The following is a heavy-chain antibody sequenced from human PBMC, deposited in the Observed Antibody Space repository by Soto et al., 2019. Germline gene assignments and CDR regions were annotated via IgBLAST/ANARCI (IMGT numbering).Heavy chain of an antibody. Sequence: PGGSLRLSCAASGFTFSSYAMSWVRQAPGKGLEWVSAISGSGGSTYYADSVKGRFTISRDNSKNTLYLQMNSLRAEDTAVYYCAKDVRSGYYYYYYGMDVWGQGTTVTVSS. CDR1: GFTFSSYA. J-gene: IGHJ6*02. D-gene: IGHD3-3*01. CDR2: ISGSGGST. V-gene: IGHV3-23*01. CDR3: AKDVRSGYYYYYYGMDV.